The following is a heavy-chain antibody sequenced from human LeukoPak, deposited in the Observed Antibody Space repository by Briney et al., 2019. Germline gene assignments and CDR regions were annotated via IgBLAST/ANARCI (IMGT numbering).Heavy chain of an antibody. J-gene: IGHJ5*02. D-gene: IGHD3-10*01. CDR3: ARPIRSRDNNWFDP. Sequence: SETLCLTCSVSGGSFSSTSYYWGWIRQPPGKGLEWIANIYHTGSTYYNPSLKSRVIISVDTSANQFSLKLNSVTAADTAVYYCARPIRSRDNNWFDPWGQGILVTVSS. CDR1: GGSFSSTSYY. CDR2: IYHTGST. V-gene: IGHV4-39*01.